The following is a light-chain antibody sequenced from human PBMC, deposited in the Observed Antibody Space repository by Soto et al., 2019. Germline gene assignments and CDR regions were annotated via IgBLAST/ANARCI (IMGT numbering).Light chain of an antibody. CDR2: GAS. CDR3: QQRRYWPLT. V-gene: IGKV3-11*01. CDR1: QSVGSS. Sequence: EIVLTQSPATLSLSPWEGATLSCRVSQSVGSSLAWYQQKPGQAPRLLVYGASSRATDIPDRFSGSGSGTDFTLTISRLEPEDFSVYFCQQRRYWPLTFGGGTKVDIK. J-gene: IGKJ4*01.